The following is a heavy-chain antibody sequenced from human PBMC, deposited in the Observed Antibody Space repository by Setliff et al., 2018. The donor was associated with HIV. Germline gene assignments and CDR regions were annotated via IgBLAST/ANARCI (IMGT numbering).Heavy chain of an antibody. CDR3: ARGAGIQLWLWKDYYYYYMDV. Sequence: SETLSLTCAVYGGSFSGYYWSWIRQPPGKGLEWIGEINHSGSTNYNPSLKSRVTISVDTSKNQFSLKLSSVTAADTAVYYCARGAGIQLWLWKDYYYYYMDVWGKGTTVTVSS. V-gene: IGHV4-34*01. CDR1: GGSFSGYY. D-gene: IGHD5-18*01. CDR2: INHSGST. J-gene: IGHJ6*03.